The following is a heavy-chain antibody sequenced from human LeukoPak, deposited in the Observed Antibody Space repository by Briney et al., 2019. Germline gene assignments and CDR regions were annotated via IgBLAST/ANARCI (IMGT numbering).Heavy chain of an antibody. V-gene: IGHV3-23*01. J-gene: IGHJ4*02. CDR1: GITLCNFG. Sequence: GGSLRLSCAVSGITLCNFGMSGVRGAPGGGVECVAGICDRGGRPNSAHSVKGRFTISRANRKNTLYLQMNSLRAEDTDVYFCARVHSASSGTIDYWGQGTLVTVSS. CDR3: ARVHSASSGTIDY. D-gene: IGHD1-26*01. CDR2: ICDRGGRP.